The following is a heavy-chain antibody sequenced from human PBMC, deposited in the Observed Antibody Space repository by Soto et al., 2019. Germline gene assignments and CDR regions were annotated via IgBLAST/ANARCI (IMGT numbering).Heavy chain of an antibody. CDR2: ISANDVGT. D-gene: IGHD1-20*01. J-gene: IGHJ4*02. CDR3: AKAKNDYNWDNRPPFDY. CDR1: GFTLRNYA. V-gene: IGHV3-23*01. Sequence: GGSLRLSCEASGFTLRNYAMTWVRQAPGKGLEWVSLISANDVGTYYAESVKTRFTISTDQSRNTVYLQMDSLRADDTAIYYCAKAKNDYNWDNRPPFDYWGQGTLVTFYS.